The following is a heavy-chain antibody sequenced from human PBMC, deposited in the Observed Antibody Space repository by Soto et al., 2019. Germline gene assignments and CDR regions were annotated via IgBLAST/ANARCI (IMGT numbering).Heavy chain of an antibody. CDR3: ARETYYFGSGTYDDGMDV. D-gene: IGHD3-10*01. CDR2: ISIYNDNT. CDR1: GFTFTSYG. J-gene: IGHJ6*02. V-gene: IGHV1-18*04. Sequence: VQLVQSGSEVKKPEASVKVSCKASGFTFTSYGISWVREAPGQGLEWMAWISIYNDNTKYAQKFQGRITMTTDTSTSTAYMELRSLRSDDPAVYYCARETYYFGSGTYDDGMDVWGQGTTVTVSS.